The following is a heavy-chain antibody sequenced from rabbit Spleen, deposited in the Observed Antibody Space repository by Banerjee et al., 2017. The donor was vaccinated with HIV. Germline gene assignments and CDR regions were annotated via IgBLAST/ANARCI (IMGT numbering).Heavy chain of an antibody. CDR2: IDPVFGIT. CDR3: ARDGAGGSYFAL. V-gene: IGHV1S7*01. J-gene: IGHJ4*01. Sequence: QLKETGGGLVQPGGSLTLSCKASGFTLSSYYMNWVRQAPGEGLEWIGYIDPVFGITYYANWVNGRFSISRENAQNTVFLQMTSLTAADTATYFCARDGAGGSYFALWGPGTLVTVS. D-gene: IGHD8-1*01. CDR1: GFTLSSYY.